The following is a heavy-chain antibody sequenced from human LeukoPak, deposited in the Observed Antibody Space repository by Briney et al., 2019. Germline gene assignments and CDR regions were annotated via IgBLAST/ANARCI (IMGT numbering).Heavy chain of an antibody. J-gene: IGHJ4*02. CDR2: ISGSGGST. CDR3: AKDRTMIVVAVYFDY. CDR1: EFTFSSHA. D-gene: IGHD3-22*01. V-gene: IGHV3-23*01. Sequence: PGGSLRLSCAASEFTFSSHAMSWVRQAPGKGLEWVSAISGSGGSTYYADSVKGRFTISTDNSKNTLYLQMISLRAEDTAVYYCAKDRTMIVVAVYFDYWGQGTLVTVSS.